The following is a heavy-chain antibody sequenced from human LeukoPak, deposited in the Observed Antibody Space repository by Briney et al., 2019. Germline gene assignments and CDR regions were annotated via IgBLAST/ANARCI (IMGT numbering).Heavy chain of an antibody. CDR1: GFTFSSYG. D-gene: IGHD1-26*01. CDR3: ARDPRIVGAIRRTSDRAFAI. V-gene: IGHV3-33*01. Sequence: GGSLRLSCAASGFTFSSYGMHWVRQAPGKGLEWVAVIWYDGSNKYYADSVKGRFTISRDNSKNTLYLQMNSLRAEDTAVYYCARDPRIVGAIRRTSDRAFAIWGQGTMVTVSS. CDR2: IWYDGSNK. J-gene: IGHJ3*02.